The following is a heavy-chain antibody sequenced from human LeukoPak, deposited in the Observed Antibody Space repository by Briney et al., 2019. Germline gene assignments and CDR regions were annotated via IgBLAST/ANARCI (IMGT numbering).Heavy chain of an antibody. CDR2: TYSGGTT. V-gene: IGHV3-66*01. J-gene: IGHJ4*02. D-gene: IGHD3-10*01. CDR3: ARVGGSGSYYTHFDY. CDR1: GFIVSSNY. Sequence: GGSLRLSCAASGFIVSSNYMSWVRQAPGKGLEWVSVTYSGGTTYYADSVKGRFTISRDNSKNTLYLQMNSLRAEDTAVYYCARVGGSGSYYTHFDYWGQGTLVTVSS.